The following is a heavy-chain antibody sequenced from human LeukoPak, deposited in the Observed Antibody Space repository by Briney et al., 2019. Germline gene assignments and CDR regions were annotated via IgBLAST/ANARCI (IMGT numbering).Heavy chain of an antibody. CDR1: GYTFTGYY. CDR3: ARPPGLYYYDSSGYYVPYHFDY. J-gene: IGHJ4*02. D-gene: IGHD3-22*01. V-gene: IGHV1-2*02. CDR2: INPNSGGT. Sequence: ASVKVSCKASGYTFTGYYMHWVRQAPGQGLEWMGWINPNSGGTNYAQKFQGRVTMTRDTSISTAYMELSRLRSDDTAVYYCARPPGLYYYDSSGYYVPYHFDYWGRGTLVTVSS.